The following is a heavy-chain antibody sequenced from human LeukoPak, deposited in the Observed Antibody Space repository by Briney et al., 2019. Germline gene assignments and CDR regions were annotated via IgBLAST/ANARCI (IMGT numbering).Heavy chain of an antibody. CDR3: ARDAGGSLDY. D-gene: IGHD1-26*01. CDR1: GFTFSTYW. CDR2: IKGDESAK. Sequence: GGSLRLSCAASGFTFSTYWMAWVRQAPGKGLEWVANIKGDESAKHQADSVKGRFTIFRDSAQRSVYLQMSSLRGEDTAVYYCARDAGGSLDYWGQGTLVTVSS. V-gene: IGHV3-7*01. J-gene: IGHJ4*02.